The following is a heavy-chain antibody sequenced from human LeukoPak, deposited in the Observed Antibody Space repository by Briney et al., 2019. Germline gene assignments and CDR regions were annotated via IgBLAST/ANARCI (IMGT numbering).Heavy chain of an antibody. CDR3: ARDVGLSGYDLLDF. V-gene: IGHV3-7*01. D-gene: IGHD5-12*01. CDR2: IKYDGSEK. J-gene: IGHJ4*02. Sequence: PGGSLRLSCAASGFTFSSYWMSWVRQAPGKGLEWVANIKYDGSEKYYADSVKGRFAISRDNAKNSLYLQMNRLRAEDTAVYYCARDVGLSGYDLLDFWGQGTLVTVSS. CDR1: GFTFSSYW.